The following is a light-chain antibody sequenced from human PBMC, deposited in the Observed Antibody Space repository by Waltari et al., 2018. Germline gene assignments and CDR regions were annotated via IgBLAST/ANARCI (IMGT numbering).Light chain of an antibody. Sequence: DIQMTQSPSSLSASVGHRVTITCRASQSISSYLNWYQQKPGKAPKLLIYAASSLQSGVPSRFSGSGSGTDFTLTISSLQPEDFATYYCQQSYSTPPYTFGQGTKLEIK. CDR1: QSISSY. V-gene: IGKV1-39*01. J-gene: IGKJ2*01. CDR3: QQSYSTPPYT. CDR2: AAS.